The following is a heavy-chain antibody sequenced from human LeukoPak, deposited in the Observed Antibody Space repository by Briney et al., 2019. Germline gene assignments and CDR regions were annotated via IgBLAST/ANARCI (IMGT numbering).Heavy chain of an antibody. D-gene: IGHD4-17*01. J-gene: IGHJ4*02. Sequence: GASVKVSCKASGYMFTTYAMNWVRQAPGQGLEWMGWINTNTGNPTYAQGFTGRFVFSLDTSVSTTYLQITGLMAEDTAMYYCARGIMTSVTTLGYWGQGTLVTVSS. CDR3: ARGIMTSVTTLGY. CDR1: GYMFTTYA. CDR2: INTNTGNP. V-gene: IGHV7-4-1*02.